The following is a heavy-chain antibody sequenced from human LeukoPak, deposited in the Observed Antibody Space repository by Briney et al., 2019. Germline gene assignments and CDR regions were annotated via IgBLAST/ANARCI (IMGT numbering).Heavy chain of an antibody. D-gene: IGHD2-21*02. CDR3: ARARSYCGGDCPPNWFDP. CDR2: IYHSGST. CDR1: GYSISSGYY. Sequence: KASETLSLTCTVSGYSISSGYYWGWIRQPPGKGLEWIGSIYHSGSTYYNPSLKSRVTISVDTSKNQFSLKLSSVTAADTAVYYCARARSYCGGDCPPNWFDPWGQGTLVTVSS. V-gene: IGHV4-38-2*02. J-gene: IGHJ5*02.